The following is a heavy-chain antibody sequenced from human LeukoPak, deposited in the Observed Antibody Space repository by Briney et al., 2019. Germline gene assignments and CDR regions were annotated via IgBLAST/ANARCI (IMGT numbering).Heavy chain of an antibody. V-gene: IGHV4-34*01. D-gene: IGHD2-15*01. CDR3: ARGSAFDGYCSAGACDAGYYDI. CDR2: INHRGSS. J-gene: IGHJ4*02. CDR1: GESFSAYL. Sequence: PSETLSLTCAVYGESFSAYLWNWIRQAPGKPLEYIGEINHRGSSHYNPSLKTRVTLSVDTSKKQFSLKLTSVTAADTAVYFCARGSAFDGYCSAGACDAGYYDIWGQGTPVTVSS.